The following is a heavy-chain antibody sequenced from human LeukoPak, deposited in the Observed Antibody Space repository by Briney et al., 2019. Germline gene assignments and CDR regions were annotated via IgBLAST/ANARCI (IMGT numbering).Heavy chain of an antibody. CDR3: ARHADCSSTSCYRPHYYYYYGMDV. Sequence: SETLSLTCTVSGGSISSYYWSWIRQPPGKGLEWIGYIYYSGSTNYNPSLKSRVTISVDTSKNQFSLKLSSVTAADTAVYYCARHADCSSTSCYRPHYYYYYGMDVWGQGTTVTVSS. J-gene: IGHJ6*02. CDR1: GGSISSYY. D-gene: IGHD2-2*02. CDR2: IYYSGST. V-gene: IGHV4-59*08.